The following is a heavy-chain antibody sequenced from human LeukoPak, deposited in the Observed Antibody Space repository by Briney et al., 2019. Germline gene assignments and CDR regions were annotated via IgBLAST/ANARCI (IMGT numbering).Heavy chain of an antibody. D-gene: IGHD3-3*01. CDR3: AKDLSILWFDP. CDR2: IRNDGDVI. Sequence: GGSLRLSCAASGFTFTSFGMHWVRQAPGRGLEWVAFIRNDGDVIYYADSVKGRFTISRDNSKNTVYLQLNSLRAEDTAVYYCAKDLSILWFDPWGQGTLVTVSS. V-gene: IGHV3-30*02. CDR1: GFTFTSFG. J-gene: IGHJ5*02.